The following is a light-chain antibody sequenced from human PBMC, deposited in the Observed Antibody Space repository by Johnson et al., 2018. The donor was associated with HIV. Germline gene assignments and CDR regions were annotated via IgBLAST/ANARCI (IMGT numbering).Light chain of an antibody. CDR2: DNN. CDR1: SSNIGSNS. J-gene: IGLJ1*01. Sequence: QPVLTQPPSVSAAPGQKVTISCSGSSSNIGSNSLSWFQQLQGTAPKLLIYDNNKRPSGIPDRFSGSKSGTSATLGITGLQTGDEADYYCGTWDSSLSVYVFGTGTEVTV. V-gene: IGLV1-51*01. CDR3: GTWDSSLSVYV.